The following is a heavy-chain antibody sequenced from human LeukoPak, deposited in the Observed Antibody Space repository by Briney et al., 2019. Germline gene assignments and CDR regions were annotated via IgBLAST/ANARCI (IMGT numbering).Heavy chain of an antibody. J-gene: IGHJ4*02. D-gene: IGHD3-22*01. V-gene: IGHV4-39*01. CDR1: GDSIKSSPYY. Sequence: SETLSLTCTVSGDSIKSSPYYWGWIRQPPGKGLEWLGSFHHSGHTYYNPSLNSRLTISVDTSKNHLSLKLNSVTATDTDVYYCARLGFTMILVATTWGQGTLVTVSS. CDR2: FHHSGHT. CDR3: ARLGFTMILVATT.